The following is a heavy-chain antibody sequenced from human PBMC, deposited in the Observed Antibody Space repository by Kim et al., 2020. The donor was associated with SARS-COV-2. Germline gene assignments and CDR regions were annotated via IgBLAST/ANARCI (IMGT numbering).Heavy chain of an antibody. Sequence: KGRFTISRDNSTNSLYLQMNSLRAEDTAVYYCARAPRGILTGYYYWYFDLWGRGTLVTVSS. CDR3: ARAPRGILTGYYYWYFDL. D-gene: IGHD3-9*01. V-gene: IGHV3-11*05. J-gene: IGHJ2*01.